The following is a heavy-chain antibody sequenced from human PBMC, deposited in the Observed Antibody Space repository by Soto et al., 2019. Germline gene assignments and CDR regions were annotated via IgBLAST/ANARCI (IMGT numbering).Heavy chain of an antibody. V-gene: IGHV4-61*01. D-gene: IGHD1-26*01. CDR3: ARIKWELLLNYYYGMDV. CDR1: GGSVSSGSYY. CDR2: IYYSGST. J-gene: IGHJ6*02. Sequence: PSETLSLTCTVSGGSVSSGSYYWSWIRQPPGKGLEWIGYIYYSGSTNYNPSLKSRVTISVDTSKNQFSLKLSSVTAADTAVYYCARIKWELLLNYYYGMDVWGQGTTVTVSS.